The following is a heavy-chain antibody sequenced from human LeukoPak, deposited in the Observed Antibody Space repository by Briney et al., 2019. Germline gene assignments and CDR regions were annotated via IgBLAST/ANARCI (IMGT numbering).Heavy chain of an antibody. V-gene: IGHV3-30*02. CDR2: IRYDGSNK. Sequence: GGSLRLSCAASGFTFSSYGMHWVRQAPGKGLEWVAFIRYDGSNKYYAYSVKGRFTISRDNSKNTLYLQMNSLRAEDTAVYYCAKEIWPTVTTPGWTYFDYWGQGALVTVSS. J-gene: IGHJ4*02. CDR1: GFTFSSYG. D-gene: IGHD4-17*01. CDR3: AKEIWPTVTTPGWTYFDY.